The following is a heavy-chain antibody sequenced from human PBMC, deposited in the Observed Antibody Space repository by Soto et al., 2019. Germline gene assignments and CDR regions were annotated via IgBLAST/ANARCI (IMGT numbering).Heavy chain of an antibody. CDR2: IYYSGST. CDR1: GGSILNYC. CDR3: ARVRGYSYGYGSFDY. Sequence: SVTMRLPCTVVGGSILNYCWRWIRQPPGKGLEWIGYIYYSGSTNYNPSLKSRVTISVDTSKNQFSLKLSSVTAADTAVYYCARVRGYSYGYGSFDYWGQGTLVTVSS. V-gene: IGHV4-59*01. J-gene: IGHJ4*02. D-gene: IGHD5-18*01.